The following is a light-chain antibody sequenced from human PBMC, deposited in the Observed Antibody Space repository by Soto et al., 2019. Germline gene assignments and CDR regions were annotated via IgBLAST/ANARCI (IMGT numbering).Light chain of an antibody. V-gene: IGKV3D-20*01. CDR2: GAS. CDR1: QSGTTTS. Sequence: VLTQSPVTLSLSPGERVTLSCGATQSGTTTSIVWYQHRPGLAPRLLVDGASRRATGIPDRFSGGGSHLIISRLEPEDFAVYYCQLYGDSPPYTFGQGTKVEIK. CDR3: QLYGDSPPYT. J-gene: IGKJ2*01.